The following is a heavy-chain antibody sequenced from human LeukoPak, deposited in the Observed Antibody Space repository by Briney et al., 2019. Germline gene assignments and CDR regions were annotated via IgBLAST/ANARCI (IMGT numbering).Heavy chain of an antibody. CDR3: ARGGVGGYCSGGSCYTPLYFDY. Sequence: SETLSLTWAVYGGSFSGYYWSWIRQPPGKGLEWIGEINHSGSTNYNPSLKSRVTISVDTSKNQFSLKLSSVTAADTAVYYCARGGVGGYCSGGSCYTPLYFDYWGQGTLVTVSS. CDR1: GGSFSGYY. D-gene: IGHD2-15*01. CDR2: INHSGST. J-gene: IGHJ4*02. V-gene: IGHV4-34*01.